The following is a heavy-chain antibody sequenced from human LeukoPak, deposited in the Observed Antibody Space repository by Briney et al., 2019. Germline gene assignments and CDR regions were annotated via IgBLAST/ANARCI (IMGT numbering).Heavy chain of an antibody. CDR3: ARVGESSSFDI. V-gene: IGHV1-69*04. CDR2: IIPILGIA. Sequence: SVKVSCKASGYTFTSYAISWVRQAPGQGLEWMGRIIPILGIANYAQKFQGRVTITADKSTSTAYMELSSLRSEDTAVYYCARVGESSSFDIWGQGTMVTVSS. D-gene: IGHD2-21*01. CDR1: GYTFTSYA. J-gene: IGHJ3*02.